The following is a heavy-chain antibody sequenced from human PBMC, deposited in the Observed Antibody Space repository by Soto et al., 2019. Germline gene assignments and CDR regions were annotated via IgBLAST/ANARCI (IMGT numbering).Heavy chain of an antibody. CDR3: AKVPEYRDGSSFYYFDS. CDR2: ITTTGDTS. J-gene: IGHJ4*02. CDR1: GFTFSDFA. D-gene: IGHD6-6*01. V-gene: IGHV3-23*01. Sequence: PGGSLRLSCAASGFTFSDFAMNWVRQTPGKRLEWVSIITTTGDTSYYADSVKGRFTISRDNSKNMLYLQMNNLRVDDTAIYFCAKVPEYRDGSSFYYFDSSGQGAPVTVSS.